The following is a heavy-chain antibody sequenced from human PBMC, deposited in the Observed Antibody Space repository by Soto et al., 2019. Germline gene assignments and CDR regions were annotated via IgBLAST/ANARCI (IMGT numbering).Heavy chain of an antibody. CDR3: ASHYGGSYYFDY. D-gene: IGHD4-17*01. V-gene: IGHV3-23*01. Sequence: AGGSLRLSCAASGFTFSSYAMSWVRQAPGKGLEWVSAISGSGGSTYYADSVKGRFTISRDNSKNTLYPQMNSLRAEDTAVYYCASHYGGSYYFDYWGQGTLVTVSS. J-gene: IGHJ4*02. CDR2: ISGSGGST. CDR1: GFTFSSYA.